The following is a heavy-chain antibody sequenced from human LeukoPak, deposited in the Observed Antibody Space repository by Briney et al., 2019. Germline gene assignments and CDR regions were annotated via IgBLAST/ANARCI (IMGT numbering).Heavy chain of an antibody. D-gene: IGHD6-19*01. V-gene: IGHV4-59*01. J-gene: IGHJ4*02. CDR3: ARSSSYSSGWPSDN. Sequence: SETLSLTCTVSGGSMDSYYWSWIRQSPGRGLEWIGCTYYSGSTYYAPSLKSRVTISVDTSKNQLSLKMTSVTAADTAVYYCARSSSYSSGWPSDNWGQGTLVTVSS. CDR1: GGSMDSYY. CDR2: TYYSGST.